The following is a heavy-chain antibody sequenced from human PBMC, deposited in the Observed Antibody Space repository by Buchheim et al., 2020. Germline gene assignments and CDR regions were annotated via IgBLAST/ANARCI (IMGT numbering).Heavy chain of an antibody. CDR2: ISYDGDTK. V-gene: IGHV3-30*18. Sequence: QVHLVESGGGVVHPGRSLRLSCVVSGFTFSSYGMHWVRQAPGKGLEWVALISYDGDTKYYVDSVKGRFTISRDNSKDTLYLQMNSLRAEDTAVYYCAKDRGVVVRAALDYWGQGTL. CDR1: GFTFSSYG. J-gene: IGHJ4*02. D-gene: IGHD2-2*01. CDR3: AKDRGVVVRAALDY.